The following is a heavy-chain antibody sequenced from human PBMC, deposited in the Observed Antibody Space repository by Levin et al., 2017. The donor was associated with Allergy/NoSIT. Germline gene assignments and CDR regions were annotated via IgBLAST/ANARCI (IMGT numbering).Heavy chain of an antibody. CDR1: GFTFSSYG. D-gene: IGHD2-15*01. CDR2: ISGSGDGT. CDR3: AKGNSGSSCYSGVSG. J-gene: IGHJ4*02. Sequence: GGSLRLSCAASGFTFSSYGMSWVRQAPGKGLEWVSGISGSGDGTYYADSVKGRFSISRDNSKNTLYLQMNILRAEDTAVYFCAKGNSGSSCYSGVSGWGQGTLVTVSS. V-gene: IGHV3-23*01.